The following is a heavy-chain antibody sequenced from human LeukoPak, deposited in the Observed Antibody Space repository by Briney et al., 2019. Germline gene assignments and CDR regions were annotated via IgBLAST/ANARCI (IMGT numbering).Heavy chain of an antibody. CDR1: GGSISSGSYY. J-gene: IGHJ5*02. Sequence: PSETLSLTCTVSGGSISSGSYYWSWIRQPAGKGLEWIGRIYTSGSTNYNPSLKSRVTISVDTSKNQFSLKLSSVTAADTAVYYCARAYDSSGYYGNWFDPWGQGTLVTVSS. V-gene: IGHV4-61*02. D-gene: IGHD3-22*01. CDR2: IYTSGST. CDR3: ARAYDSSGYYGNWFDP.